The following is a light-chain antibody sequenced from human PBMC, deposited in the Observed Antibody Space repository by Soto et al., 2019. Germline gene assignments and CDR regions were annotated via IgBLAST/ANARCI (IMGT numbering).Light chain of an antibody. Sequence: DIQMTQSPSSRSASVGDRVTMTCRASQNIHTHLNWYQQKPGKAPKPLIYTASSLHSGVPSRFSGSASGTDFTLTISSLQPEDFATYYCQQGDTTPITFGQGTRLEIK. CDR1: QNIHTH. J-gene: IGKJ5*01. CDR2: TAS. V-gene: IGKV1-39*01. CDR3: QQGDTTPIT.